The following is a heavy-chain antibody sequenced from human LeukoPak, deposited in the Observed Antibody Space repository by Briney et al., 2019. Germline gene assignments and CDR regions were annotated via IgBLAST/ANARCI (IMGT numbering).Heavy chain of an antibody. D-gene: IGHD1-26*01. J-gene: IGHJ2*01. CDR1: GFTFDDYA. CDR3: ARAHLVSGAPILWYFDL. CDR2: ISWNSGSI. V-gene: IGHV3-9*01. Sequence: GGSLRLSCAASGFTFDDYAMHWVRQAPGKGLEWVSGISWNSGSIGYADSVKGRFTISRDNAKNSLYLQMNSLRAEDTALYYCARAHLVSGAPILWYFDLWGRGTLVTVSS.